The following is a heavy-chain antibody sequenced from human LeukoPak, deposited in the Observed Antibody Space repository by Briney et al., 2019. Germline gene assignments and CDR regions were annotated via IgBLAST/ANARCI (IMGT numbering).Heavy chain of an antibody. J-gene: IGHJ6*03. D-gene: IGHD3-22*01. CDR1: GGTFSSYA. CDR2: MNPNSGNT. V-gene: IGHV1-8*03. Sequence: GASVKVSCKASGGTFSSYAISWVRQAPGQGLEWMGWMNPNSGNTGYAQKFQGRVTITRNTSISTAYMELSSLRSEDTAVYYCARGRRPRVTMIVVVTHYYYYMDVWGKGTTVTVSS. CDR3: ARGRRPRVTMIVVVTHYYYYMDV.